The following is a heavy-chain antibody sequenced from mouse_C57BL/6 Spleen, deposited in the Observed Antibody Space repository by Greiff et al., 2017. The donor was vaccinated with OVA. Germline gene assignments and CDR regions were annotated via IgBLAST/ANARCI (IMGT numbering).Heavy chain of an antibody. J-gene: IGHJ3*01. CDR1: GYTFTSYW. CDR2: IHPNSGST. D-gene: IGHD2-4*01. V-gene: IGHV1-64*01. CDR3: ARGGDYDGGLFAY. Sequence: QVQLQQPGAELVKPGASVKLSCKASGYTFTSYWMHWVKQRPGQGLEWIGMIHPNSGSTNYNEKFKSKATLTVDKSSSTAYMQLSSLTSEDSAVYYCARGGDYDGGLFAYWGQGTLVTVSA.